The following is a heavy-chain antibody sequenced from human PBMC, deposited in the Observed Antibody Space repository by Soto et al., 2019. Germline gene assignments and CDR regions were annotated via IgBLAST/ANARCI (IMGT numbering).Heavy chain of an antibody. J-gene: IGHJ4*02. V-gene: IGHV4-59*01. D-gene: IGHD3-16*02. CDR2: TYHRGST. CDR3: ARIGGYHGTLDY. Sequence: KPSETLSLTCSVSGVSISSYFWSWIRQPPGRGLEWIGYTYHRGSTNYSPSLKSRVAISLDTSENQFSLKVSSVTAADTAVYYCARIGGYHGTLDYWGQGTPVTVSS. CDR1: GVSISSYF.